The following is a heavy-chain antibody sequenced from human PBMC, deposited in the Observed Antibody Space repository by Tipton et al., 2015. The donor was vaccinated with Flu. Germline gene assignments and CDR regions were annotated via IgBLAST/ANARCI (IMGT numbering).Heavy chain of an antibody. CDR3: ARAEVVVAATWFDP. V-gene: IGHV4-38-2*02. Sequence: TLSLTCTVSGYSISSGYYWGWIRQPPGKGLEWIGSIYHSGSTYYNPSLKSRVTISVDTSKNQFSLKLSSVTAADTAVYYCARAEVVVAATWFDPWGQGTLVTVSS. J-gene: IGHJ5*02. CDR2: IYHSGST. CDR1: GYSISSGYY. D-gene: IGHD2-15*01.